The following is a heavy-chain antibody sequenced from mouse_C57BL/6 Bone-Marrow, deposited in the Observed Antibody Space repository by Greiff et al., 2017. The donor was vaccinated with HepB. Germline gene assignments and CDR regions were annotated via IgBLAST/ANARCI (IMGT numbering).Heavy chain of an antibody. CDR1: GYTFTDYY. D-gene: IGHD2-4*01. J-gene: IGHJ3*01. Sequence: EVKLQQSGPELVKPGASVKISCKASGYTFTDYYMNWVKQSHGKSLEWIGDINPNNGGTSYNQKFKGKATLTVDKSSSTAYMELRSLTSEDSAVYYCARGLGWFAYWGQGTLVTVSA. CDR3: ARGLGWFAY. V-gene: IGHV1-26*01. CDR2: INPNNGGT.